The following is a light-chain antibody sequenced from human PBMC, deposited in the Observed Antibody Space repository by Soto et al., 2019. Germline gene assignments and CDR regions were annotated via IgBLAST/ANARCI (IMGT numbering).Light chain of an antibody. CDR2: GAF. Sequence: EIVLTQSPGTLSLSPGEGATLSCRASQSVSSSYLAWYQQKPGQAPRLLIYGAFSRATGIPDRFSGSGSGTDFTLTISRLEPEDFAVYFCQQYRNSQLTFGGGTKVEIK. V-gene: IGKV3-20*01. J-gene: IGKJ4*01. CDR3: QQYRNSQLT. CDR1: QSVSSSY.